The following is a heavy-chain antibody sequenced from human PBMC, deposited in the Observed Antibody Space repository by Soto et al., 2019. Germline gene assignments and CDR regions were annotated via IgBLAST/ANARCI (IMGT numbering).Heavy chain of an antibody. J-gene: IGHJ4*02. Sequence: GGSLRLSCAASGFTFGDYYTTWIRQAPGKGLEWVSYIRSTDNTRYYADSVKGRFTISRDNAKNSLYLQMNSLRAEDTAVYYCARGNALFDYWGQGTLVTVSS. V-gene: IGHV3-11*01. CDR2: IRSTDNTR. D-gene: IGHD2-2*01. CDR1: GFTFGDYY. CDR3: ARGNALFDY.